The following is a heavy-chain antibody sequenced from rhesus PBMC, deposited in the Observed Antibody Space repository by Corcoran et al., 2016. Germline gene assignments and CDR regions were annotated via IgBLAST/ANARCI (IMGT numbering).Heavy chain of an antibody. V-gene: IGHV4-76*01. CDR3: ARYGWAVAGPHFDY. CDR2: IYDSSGRT. D-gene: IGHD6-37*01. J-gene: IGHJ4*01. CDR1: GGSISGGYD. Sequence: QVQLQESGPGLVKPSETLSLTCAVSGGSISGGYDWSWIRQPPGKGLEWIGYIYDSSGRTNNKPSRKNRVTISKDASKNQCSLKLSSVTGADTAVYYCARYGWAVAGPHFDYWGQGVLVTVSS.